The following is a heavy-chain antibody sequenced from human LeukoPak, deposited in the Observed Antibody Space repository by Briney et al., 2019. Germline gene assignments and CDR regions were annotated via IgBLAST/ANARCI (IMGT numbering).Heavy chain of an antibody. V-gene: IGHV5-51*01. J-gene: IGHJ6*02. CDR3: ARSFVAGVGWYYGMGV. D-gene: IGHD6-19*01. Sequence: GESLKISCKASGYAFTSYSIGWVRQLPGKGLEWMGIIYPHDSETRYSPSFQGQVIISADRSINTAYLQWSSLKASDTAMYYCARSFVAGVGWYYGMGVWGQGTTVTVSS. CDR2: IYPHDSET. CDR1: GYAFTSYS.